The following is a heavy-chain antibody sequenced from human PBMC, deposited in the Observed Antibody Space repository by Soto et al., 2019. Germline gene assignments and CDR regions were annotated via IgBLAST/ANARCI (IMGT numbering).Heavy chain of an antibody. J-gene: IGHJ4*02. D-gene: IGHD6-19*01. V-gene: IGHV3-30*03. CDR1: GFTFSDYA. Sequence: VQLVESGGGVVQPGRSLRLSCAASGFTFSDYAMHWVRQAPGKGLEWVAVVSHDGRNTHYADSVKGRFTISRDSSKNTVSLEITSVRAEDTAVYYCATGARQWLFTSDFNYWGQGALVTVSS. CDR3: ATGARQWLFTSDFNY. CDR2: VSHDGRNT.